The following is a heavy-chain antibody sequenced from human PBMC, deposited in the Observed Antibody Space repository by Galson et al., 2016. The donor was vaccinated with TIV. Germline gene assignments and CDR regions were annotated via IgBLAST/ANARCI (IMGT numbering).Heavy chain of an antibody. CDR2: ISSEDQTR. CDR1: GFTFDSYV. Sequence: SLRLSCAASGFTFDSYVMHWVRQAPGKGLEWVAVISSEDQTRIYADSVRGRFTITRDNSQNTFFLQMNSLRPDDTASYYCARDPVPYRPDYFDYWGQGTLVTVSS. D-gene: IGHD2-2*01. J-gene: IGHJ4*02. CDR3: ARDPVPYRPDYFDY. V-gene: IGHV3-30*04.